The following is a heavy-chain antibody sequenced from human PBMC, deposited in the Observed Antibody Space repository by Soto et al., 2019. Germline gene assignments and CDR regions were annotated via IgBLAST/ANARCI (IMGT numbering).Heavy chain of an antibody. CDR3: ARGHCSSTSCYGLDAFDI. Sequence: ASVKVSCKASGYSFSTYALHWVRQAPGQRLEWMGWINAATGNTKYSQKFQGRVTMTRDTSTSTVYMELSSLRSEDTAVYYCARGHCSSTSCYGLDAFDIWGQRTMVTVSS. CDR1: GYSFSTYA. J-gene: IGHJ3*02. D-gene: IGHD2-2*01. V-gene: IGHV1-3*01. CDR2: INAATGNT.